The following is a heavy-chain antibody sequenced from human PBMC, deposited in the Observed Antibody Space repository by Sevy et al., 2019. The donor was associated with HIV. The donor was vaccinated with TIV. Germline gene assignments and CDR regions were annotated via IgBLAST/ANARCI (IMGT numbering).Heavy chain of an antibody. CDR1: GFTFSSYE. D-gene: IGHD2-21*01. J-gene: IGHJ6*02. V-gene: IGHV3-48*03. CDR2: ISSSGSTI. CDR3: ARAPIDGMDV. Sequence: GGCLRLSCAASGFTFSSYEMNWVRQAPGKGLEWVSYISSSGSTIYYADSVKGRFTISRDNAKNSLYLQMNSLRAEDTAVYYCARAPIDGMDVWGQGTTVTVSS.